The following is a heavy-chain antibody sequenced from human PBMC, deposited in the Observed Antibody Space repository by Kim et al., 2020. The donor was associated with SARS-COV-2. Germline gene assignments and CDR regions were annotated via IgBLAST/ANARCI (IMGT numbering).Heavy chain of an antibody. V-gene: IGHV3-21*01. CDR3: ARVGYDSSGYDFDF. Sequence: GGSLRLSCAASGFTFSSYSMNWVRQAPGKGLEWVSSISSSSSYIYYADSVKGRFTISRDNAKNSLYLQMNSLRAEDTAVYYCARVGYDSSGYDFDFWAREPWSPSPQ. CDR2: ISSSSSYI. D-gene: IGHD3-22*01. J-gene: IGHJ4*02. CDR1: GFTFSSYS.